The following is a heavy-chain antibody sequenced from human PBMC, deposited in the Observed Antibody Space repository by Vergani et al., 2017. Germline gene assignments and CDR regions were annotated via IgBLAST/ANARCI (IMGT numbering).Heavy chain of an antibody. Sequence: QVQLVQSGAEVKKPGSSVKVSCKASGGTFSSYAISWVRQAPGQGLEWMGGSIPIFGTANYAQKFQGRVTITADESTSTAYMELSSMRSEDPAVYYCARAIIPYNWNDIYYYGMDVWGQGTTVTVS. CDR1: GGTFSSYA. CDR3: ARAIIPYNWNDIYYYGMDV. J-gene: IGHJ6*02. V-gene: IGHV1-69*01. D-gene: IGHD1-1*01. CDR2: SIPIFGTA.